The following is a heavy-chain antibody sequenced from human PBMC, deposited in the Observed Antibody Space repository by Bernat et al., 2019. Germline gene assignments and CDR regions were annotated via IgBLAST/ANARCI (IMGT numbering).Heavy chain of an antibody. CDR3: ARVFSGIYCSGGSCYSGYYYYYMDV. V-gene: IGHV3-30*01. J-gene: IGHJ6*03. CDR2: ISYDGSNK. CDR1: GFTFSSYA. D-gene: IGHD2-15*01. Sequence: QVQLVESGGGVVQPGRSLRLSCAASGFTFSSYAMHWVGQAPGKGLEWVAVISYDGSNKYYADSVKGRFTISRDNSKNTLYLQMNSLRAEDTAVYYCARVFSGIYCSGGSCYSGYYYYYMDVWGKGTTVTVSS.